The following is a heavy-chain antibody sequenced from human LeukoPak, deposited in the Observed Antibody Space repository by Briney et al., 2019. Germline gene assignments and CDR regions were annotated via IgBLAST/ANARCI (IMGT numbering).Heavy chain of an antibody. V-gene: IGHV3-74*01. J-gene: IGHJ4*02. CDR2: IKSDGST. Sequence: WGSLRLSCAASGFTFSSYWMHWVRQAPGKGLVWVSRIKSDGSTNYAGSVKGRFTISRDNAKNSLYLQMNSLRAEDTAVYYCARNWGYFDYWGQGTLLTVSS. D-gene: IGHD7-27*01. CDR1: GFTFSSYW. CDR3: ARNWGYFDY.